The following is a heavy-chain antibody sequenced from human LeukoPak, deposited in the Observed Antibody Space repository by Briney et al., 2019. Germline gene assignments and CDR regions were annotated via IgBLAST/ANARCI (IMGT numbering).Heavy chain of an antibody. D-gene: IGHD3-10*01. CDR3: ARERYYGSGDGFYYGMDV. CDR2: TYYRSKWYN. Sequence: SQTLSLTCAISGDSVSSNNAAWNWIRQSPSRGLEWLGRTYYRSKWYNHYAISVKSRIKMNPDTSKNQFFLQLKSVTPEDTAVYYCARERYYGSGDGFYYGMDVWGQGTLVTVSS. CDR1: GDSVSSNNAA. J-gene: IGHJ6*02. V-gene: IGHV6-1*01.